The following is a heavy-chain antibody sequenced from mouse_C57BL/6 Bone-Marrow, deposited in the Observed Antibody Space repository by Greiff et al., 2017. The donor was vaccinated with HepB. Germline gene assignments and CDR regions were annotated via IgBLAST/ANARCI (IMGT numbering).Heavy chain of an antibody. Sequence: VQLQQSGAELVRPGTSVKMSCKASGYTFTNYWIGWAKQRPGHGLEWIGDIYPGGGYTNYNEKFKGKATLTADKSSSTAYMQFSSLTSEDSAIYYCTRGGVYYGYDGFFDYWGQGTTLTVSS. J-gene: IGHJ2*01. CDR1: GYTFTNYW. CDR2: IYPGGGYT. V-gene: IGHV1-63*01. CDR3: TRGGVYYGYDGFFDY. D-gene: IGHD2-2*01.